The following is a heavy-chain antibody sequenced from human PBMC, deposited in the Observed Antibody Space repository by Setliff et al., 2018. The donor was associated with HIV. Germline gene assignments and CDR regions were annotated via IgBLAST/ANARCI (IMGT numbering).Heavy chain of an antibody. CDR1: GGSISSYY. J-gene: IGHJ4*02. CDR3: ARGYSRSWFFFDH. V-gene: IGHV4-4*08. CDR2: ISASGST. D-gene: IGHD6-13*01. Sequence: SETLSLTCTVSGGSISSYYWSWIRQPPGKALEWIGRISASGSTNYNPSLESRVTISIDTSNNQFSLKLTSVTAADTAVYYCARGYSRSWFFFDHWGQGILVTVSS.